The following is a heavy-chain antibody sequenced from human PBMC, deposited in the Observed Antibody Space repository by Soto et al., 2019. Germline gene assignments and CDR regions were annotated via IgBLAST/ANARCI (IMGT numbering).Heavy chain of an antibody. Sequence: SETLSLTCTVSGGSISSGDYYWSWIRQPPGKGLEWIGYIYYSGSTYYNPSLKSRVTISVDTSKNQFSLKLSSVTAADTAVYFCARAPYYYDSSGYYPIDYWGQGTLVTVSS. J-gene: IGHJ4*02. CDR3: ARAPYYYDSSGYYPIDY. D-gene: IGHD3-22*01. V-gene: IGHV4-30-4*01. CDR2: IYYSGST. CDR1: GGSISSGDYY.